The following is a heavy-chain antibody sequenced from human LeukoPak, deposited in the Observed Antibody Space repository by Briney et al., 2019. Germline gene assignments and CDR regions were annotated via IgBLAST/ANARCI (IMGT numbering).Heavy chain of an antibody. Sequence: GGSLRLSCAASGFTVSSNYMRWVRQAPGKGLEWVSAIYSGGTTYYADSVKGRFTIFRHNSKNLLYLQMNSLRAEDTAVYYCARDKRSGWYDYWGQGTLVTVSS. CDR1: GFTVSSNY. J-gene: IGHJ4*02. CDR2: IYSGGTT. D-gene: IGHD6-19*01. CDR3: ARDKRSGWYDY. V-gene: IGHV3-53*04.